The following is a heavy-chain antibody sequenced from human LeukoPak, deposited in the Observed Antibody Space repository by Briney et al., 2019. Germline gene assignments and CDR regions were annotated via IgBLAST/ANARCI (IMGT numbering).Heavy chain of an antibody. CDR3: ARGPVRDDGLTGISYYFGLNV. J-gene: IGHJ6*02. D-gene: IGHD2-21*02. CDR1: GGSFTDYY. V-gene: IGHV4-34*01. Sequence: SETLSLTCAVYGGSFTDYYWSWIRHLPGKGLEWIGEIHHRTGANYNPSLWGRVTISADTSKNQFSLHLTSVTAADTATFYCARGPVRDDGLTGISYYFGLNVWGHGTTVTVFS. CDR2: IHHRTGA.